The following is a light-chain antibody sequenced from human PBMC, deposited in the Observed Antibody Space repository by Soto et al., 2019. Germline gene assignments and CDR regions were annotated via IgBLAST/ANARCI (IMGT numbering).Light chain of an antibody. CDR1: QSVSSY. CDR2: DAS. Sequence: EIVLTQSPATLSLSPGERATLSCRASQSVSSYLAWYQQKPGQAPRLLIYDASNRATGIPARFSGSGSGTDFTLPISSLVPEDFAVYYCQQRSNWPSPSFGGGTKVEIK. CDR3: QQRSNWPSPS. V-gene: IGKV3-11*01. J-gene: IGKJ4*01.